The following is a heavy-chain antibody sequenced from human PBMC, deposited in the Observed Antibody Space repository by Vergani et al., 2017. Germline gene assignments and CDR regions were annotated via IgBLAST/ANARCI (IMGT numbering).Heavy chain of an antibody. CDR1: GGSISSGGYY. V-gene: IGHV4-61*02. CDR2: IYTSGST. J-gene: IGHJ6*03. CDR3: ARCPSNPTMVRGVGESNYYYMDV. Sequence: QLQLQESGSGLVKPSQTLSLTCAVSGGSISSGGYYWSWIRQPAGKGLEWIGRIYTSGSTNYNPSLKSRVTISVDTSKNQFSLKLSSVTAADTAVYYCARCPSNPTMVRGVGESNYYYMDVWGKGP. D-gene: IGHD3-10*01.